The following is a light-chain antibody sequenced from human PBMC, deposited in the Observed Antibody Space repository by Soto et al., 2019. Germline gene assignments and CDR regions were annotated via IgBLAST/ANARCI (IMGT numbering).Light chain of an antibody. V-gene: IGKV3-20*01. J-gene: IGKJ5*01. CDR2: GAS. CDR3: QQYGSSPLTIT. Sequence: EIVLTQSPGTLSLSPGERATLSCRASQSVSSSYLAWYQQKPGQAPRLLIYGASSRATGIPDRFSGSGSGTDFTLTISRLEPVDFAVYYCQQYGSSPLTITFGQGTRLEIK. CDR1: QSVSSSY.